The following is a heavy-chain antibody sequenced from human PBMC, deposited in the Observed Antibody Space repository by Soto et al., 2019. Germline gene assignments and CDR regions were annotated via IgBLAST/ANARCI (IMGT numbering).Heavy chain of an antibody. CDR1: GYTFTSYY. CDR2: INPSGGST. Sequence: ASVKVSWKASGYTFTSYYMHWVRQAPGQGLEWMGIINPSGGSTSYAQKFQGRVTMTRDTSTSTVYMELSSLRSEDTAVYYCALELPAAAFYYGMDVWGQRTTVTGSS. D-gene: IGHD6-13*01. V-gene: IGHV1-46*03. J-gene: IGHJ6*02. CDR3: ALELPAAAFYYGMDV.